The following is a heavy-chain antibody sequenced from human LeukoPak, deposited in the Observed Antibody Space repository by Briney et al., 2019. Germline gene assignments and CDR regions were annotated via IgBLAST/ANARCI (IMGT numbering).Heavy chain of an antibody. CDR2: ISGSGGST. CDR1: GFTFSSYA. V-gene: IGHV3-23*01. CDR3: AKRESGSFDY. J-gene: IGHJ4*02. Sequence: PGGSLRLSCAASGFTFSSYAMSWVRQAPGKGPEWVSAISGSGGSTYYADSVKGRFTISRDNSKHTLYLKMNSLRAEDTAVYYCAKRESGSFDYWGQGTLVTVSS. D-gene: IGHD1-26*01.